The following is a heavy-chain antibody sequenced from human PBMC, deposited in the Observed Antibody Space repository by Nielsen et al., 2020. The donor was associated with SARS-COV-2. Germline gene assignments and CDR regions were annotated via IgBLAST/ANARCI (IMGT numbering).Heavy chain of an antibody. Sequence: GESLKISCAGSGFSFGSHWMSWVRQAPGKGLEWVANIDEDGNENNYVDSVKGRFTISRDNAKNSLFLEMNSLGGEDTAVYYCARVDSTRVFAILHWFDPWGQGTLVTVSS. V-gene: IGHV3-7*01. CDR2: IDEDGNEN. CDR1: GFSFGSHW. D-gene: IGHD2-21*01. J-gene: IGHJ5*02. CDR3: ARVDSTRVFAILHWFDP.